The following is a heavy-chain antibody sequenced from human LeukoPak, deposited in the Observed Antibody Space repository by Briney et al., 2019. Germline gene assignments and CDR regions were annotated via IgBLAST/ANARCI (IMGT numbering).Heavy chain of an antibody. V-gene: IGHV3-23*01. CDR2: ISSSGGTT. CDR3: AKERNAWPTNFDS. CDR1: GFTFSTYA. J-gene: IGHJ4*02. D-gene: IGHD5-24*01. Sequence: GGSLRLSCAASGFTFSTYAVNWVRQAPGKGLEWVSAISSSGGTTYYADSVKGRFSISRDNSKNTLYLRMNSLRAEDTATYYCAKERNAWPTNFDSWGQGTLVTVSA.